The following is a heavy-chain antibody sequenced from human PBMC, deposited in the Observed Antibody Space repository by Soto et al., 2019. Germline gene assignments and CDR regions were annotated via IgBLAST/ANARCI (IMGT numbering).Heavy chain of an antibody. CDR1: GFTFSNYA. D-gene: IGHD5-12*01. V-gene: IGHV3-30*18. CDR3: AKDGGGYYFDY. Sequence: PGGSLRLSCVASGFTFSNYAMHWVRQAPGKGLEWVAIVSYDGDNEYYADSVRGRFFISRDNSKNTLYLQMNSLRAEDTAVYYCAKDGGGYYFDYWGQGTLVTVSS. J-gene: IGHJ4*02. CDR2: VSYDGDNE.